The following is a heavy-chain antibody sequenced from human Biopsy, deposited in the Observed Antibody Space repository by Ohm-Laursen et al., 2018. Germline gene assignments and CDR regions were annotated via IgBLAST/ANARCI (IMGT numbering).Heavy chain of an antibody. V-gene: IGHV1-2*02. CDR2: INCKTGAT. CDR1: SYTFTDYN. J-gene: IGHJ4*02. D-gene: IGHD2-8*01. Sequence: ASVKVSCKASSYTFTDYNIHWMRQAPGQGLEWLGYINCKTGATNYAQKFQGTAAMTRDTSISTAYLALGSLRSADTAIYYCARDPLNGHKHFDYWGQGSLVTVSS. CDR3: ARDPLNGHKHFDY.